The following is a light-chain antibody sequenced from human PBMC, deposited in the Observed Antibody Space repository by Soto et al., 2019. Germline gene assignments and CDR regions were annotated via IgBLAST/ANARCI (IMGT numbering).Light chain of an antibody. V-gene: IGKV1-39*01. CDR3: QQSSTTPRT. CDR2: AAS. CDR1: QSISTY. Sequence: DIPMTQSPSSLSASVGDRVTITCRASQSISTYLNWYQQKPGKAPTLLIYAASTLQIGVPSRFSGSGSGTDFRLTISSLQPEDIATYYCQQSSTTPRTFGQGTNVDFK. J-gene: IGKJ1*01.